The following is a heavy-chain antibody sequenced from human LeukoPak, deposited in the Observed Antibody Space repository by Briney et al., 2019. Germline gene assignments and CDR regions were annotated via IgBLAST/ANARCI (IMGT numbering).Heavy chain of an antibody. Sequence: SETLSLTCTVSGGSISSYYWSWIRQPPGKGLEWIGYIYDSGSTNYNPSLKSRVTISVDTSKNQFSLKLSSVTAADTAVYYCARHSSSYYDFDYWGQGTLVTVSS. CDR2: IYDSGST. V-gene: IGHV4-59*01. CDR3: ARHSSSYYDFDY. D-gene: IGHD6-13*01. J-gene: IGHJ4*02. CDR1: GGSISSYY.